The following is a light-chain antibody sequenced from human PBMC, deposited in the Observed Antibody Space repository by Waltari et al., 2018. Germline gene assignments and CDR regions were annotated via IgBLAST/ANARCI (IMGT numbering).Light chain of an antibody. J-gene: IGKJ3*01. CDR3: QNYNILPS. V-gene: IGKV1-33*01. CDR2: DAS. Sequence: DIQLTQSPSSLSASVGDRVTITCQASQGISNYLNWYQQKPGKAPNLLIFDASNLMTGVPPRFSGGGFGTDFTLTIDHLQPEDIATYYCQNYNILPSFGPGTKVDFQ. CDR1: QGISNY.